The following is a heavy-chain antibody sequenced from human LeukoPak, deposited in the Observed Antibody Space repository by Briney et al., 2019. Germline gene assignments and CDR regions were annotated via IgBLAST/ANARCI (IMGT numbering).Heavy chain of an antibody. CDR1: GFTVSNYA. CDR3: AKGRGYCTGGSCYSDY. J-gene: IGHJ4*02. D-gene: IGHD2-15*01. Sequence: GGSLRLSCTAYGFTVSNYAMSWVRQAPGNGLEWGSTISGGDGNTYHADSVKGRFTISRENSKNTLHLQMNSLRVEDTAIYYCAKGRGYCTGGSCYSDYWGQGTLVTVSS. V-gene: IGHV3-23*01. CDR2: ISGGDGNT.